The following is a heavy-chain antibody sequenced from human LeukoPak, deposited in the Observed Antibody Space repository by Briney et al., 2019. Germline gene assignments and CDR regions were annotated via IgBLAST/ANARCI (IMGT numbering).Heavy chain of an antibody. J-gene: IGHJ5*02. V-gene: IGHV4-30-2*01. D-gene: IGHD3-10*01. CDR1: GASISSGTYS. Sequence: SQTLSLTCTVSGASISSGTYSWSWVRQPPGEGLEWIGYIFHTGSTYYNPSLKGRVTISVDRSKNQFSLNLNFVTAADTALYYCARGDGSGSGRWFDPWGQGTLITVSS. CDR3: ARGDGSGSGRWFDP. CDR2: IFHTGST.